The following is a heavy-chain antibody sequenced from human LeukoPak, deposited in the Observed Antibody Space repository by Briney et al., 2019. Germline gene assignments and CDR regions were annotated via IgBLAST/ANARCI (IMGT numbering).Heavy chain of an antibody. CDR1: GGSFSGYY. CDR3: ARGEREMDHNWFDP. Sequence: SETLSLTCAVYGGSFSGYYWSWIRQPPGKGLEWIGEINHNGSTNYNPSLKSRVTISVDTSKNQFSLKLSSVTAADTAVYYCARGEREMDHNWFDPWGQGTLVTVSS. V-gene: IGHV4-34*01. J-gene: IGHJ5*02. CDR2: INHNGST. D-gene: IGHD5-24*01.